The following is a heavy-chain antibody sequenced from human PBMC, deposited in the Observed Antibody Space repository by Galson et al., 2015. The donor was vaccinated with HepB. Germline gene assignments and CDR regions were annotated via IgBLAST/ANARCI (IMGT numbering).Heavy chain of an antibody. D-gene: IGHD3-10*01. J-gene: IGHJ3*02. V-gene: IGHV2-5*02. CDR1: GFSLSTPGVG. CDR2: IYWDDDK. CDR3: AHIQSVGSGSYYNDDSFDI. Sequence: PALVKPTQTLTLTCTFSGFSLSTPGVGVGWIRQPPGKALEWLALIYWDDDKRYSPSLKSRLTITKDTSKNQVVLTMTNMGPVDTATYYCAHIQSVGSGSYYNDDSFDIWGQGTMVTVSS.